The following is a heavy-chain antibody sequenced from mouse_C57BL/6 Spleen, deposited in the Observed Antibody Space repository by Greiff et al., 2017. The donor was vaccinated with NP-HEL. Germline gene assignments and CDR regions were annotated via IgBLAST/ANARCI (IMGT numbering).Heavy chain of an antibody. CDR1: GYTFTDYN. D-gene: IGHD1-1*01. Sequence: EVQLQQSGPELVKPGASVKIPCKASGYTFTDYNMDWVKQSHGKSLEWIGDINPNNGGTIYNQKFKGKATLTVDKSSSTAYMELRSLTSEDTAVYYWARSAYGSNPFDYWGQGTTLTVSS. J-gene: IGHJ2*01. CDR2: INPNNGGT. V-gene: IGHV1-18*01. CDR3: ARSAYGSNPFDY.